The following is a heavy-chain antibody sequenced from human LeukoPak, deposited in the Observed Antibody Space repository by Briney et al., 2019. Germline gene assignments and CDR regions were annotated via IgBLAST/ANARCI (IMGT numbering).Heavy chain of an antibody. D-gene: IGHD5-24*01. J-gene: IGHJ4*02. CDR1: GGSISSGGYY. CDR3: ARTDGYNFAIDY. CDR2: IYYSGST. V-gene: IGHV4-31*03. Sequence: SETLSLTCTVSGGSISSGGYYWSWIRQHPGKGLEWIGYIYYSGSTYYNPSLKSRVTISVDTSKNQFSLKLSSVTAADTAVYYCARTDGYNFAIDYWGQGTLVTVSS.